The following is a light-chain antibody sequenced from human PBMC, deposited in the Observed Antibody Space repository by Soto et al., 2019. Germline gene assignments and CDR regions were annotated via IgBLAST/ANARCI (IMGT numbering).Light chain of an antibody. CDR2: EVY. CDR1: SSDVGGYNL. J-gene: IGLJ2*01. V-gene: IGLV2-23*02. CDR3: CSYVHGGTEV. Sequence: QSALTQPASVSGSPGQSITISCTGTSSDVGGYNLVSWYQQHPGKAPKLIIYEVYKRPSGISNRFSGSKSGNTASLTVSGLQAEDEADYYCCSYVHGGTEVFGGGTKLTVL.